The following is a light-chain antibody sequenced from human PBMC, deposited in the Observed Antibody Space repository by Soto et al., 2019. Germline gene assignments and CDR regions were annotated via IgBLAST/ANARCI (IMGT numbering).Light chain of an antibody. CDR2: DVS. Sequence: QSVLTQPASVSGSPGQSITISCTGTSSDVGGYNYVSWYQHHPGKAPKLMIYDVSNRPSGVSNRFSGSKSGNTASLTISGLQPEDEADHYCCSYTTSNTRQIVFGTGTKVTVL. V-gene: IGLV2-14*03. CDR3: CSYTTSNTRQIV. J-gene: IGLJ1*01. CDR1: SSDVGGYNY.